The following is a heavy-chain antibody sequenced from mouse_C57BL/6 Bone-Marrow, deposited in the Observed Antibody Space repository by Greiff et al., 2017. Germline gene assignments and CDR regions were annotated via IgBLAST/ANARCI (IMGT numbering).Heavy chain of an antibody. CDR3: ARYDGYFDV. Sequence: VQLQQSGPVLVKPGASVKMSCKASGYTFPDYYMTWVEQSHGKSLEWIGVIDPYFGCTSYNQKFKGKATLAVDKSSSTAYMELNSLTSEDSAVYYCARYDGYFDVWGTGTTGTVSS. CDR1: GYTFPDYY. CDR2: IDPYFGCT. V-gene: IGHV1-19*01. J-gene: IGHJ1*03. D-gene: IGHD2-3*01.